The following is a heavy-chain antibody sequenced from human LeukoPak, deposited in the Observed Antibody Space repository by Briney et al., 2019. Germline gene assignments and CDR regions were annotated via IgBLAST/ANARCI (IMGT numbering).Heavy chain of an antibody. J-gene: IGHJ5*02. V-gene: IGHV3-30*03. Sequence: PGMSLRLSCAASGFTFSRHGMHWVRQAPGKGLEWVAVISFDRSNKFCTDSVKGRFTISRDDSKNTLYLQMDSLRAEDTAVYYCARDLAVDTAMVKNCFDPWGQGTLVTVSS. CDR3: ARDLAVDTAMVKNCFDP. CDR2: ISFDRSNK. D-gene: IGHD5-18*01. CDR1: GFTFSRHG.